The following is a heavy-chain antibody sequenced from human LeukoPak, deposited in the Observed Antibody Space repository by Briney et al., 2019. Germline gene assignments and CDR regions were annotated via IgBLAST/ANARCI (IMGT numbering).Heavy chain of an antibody. V-gene: IGHV4-34*01. D-gene: IGHD3-16*01. CDR3: ARHYGP. CDR2: INHSGST. Sequence: PGKGLEWIGEINHSGSTNYNPSLKSRVTISVDTSKNQFSLKLSSVTAADTAVYYCARHYGPWGQGTLVTVSS. J-gene: IGHJ5*02.